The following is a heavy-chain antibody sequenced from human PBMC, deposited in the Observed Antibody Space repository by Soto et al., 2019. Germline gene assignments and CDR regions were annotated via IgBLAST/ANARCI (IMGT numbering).Heavy chain of an antibody. D-gene: IGHD6-19*01. J-gene: IGHJ4*02. CDR1: GFTLSSYN. CDR2: ISGVNSDV. Sequence: EVQLMESGGGLVQPGGSLRLSCAASGFTLSSYNMNWVRQAPGKGLEWVSFISGVNSDVFYADSVKGRFTISRDNAKNALYLQMNSLRDEDTAVYYCTRDRPPHNTGWPIFECWGQGTLVTVSS. V-gene: IGHV3-48*02. CDR3: TRDRPPHNTGWPIFEC.